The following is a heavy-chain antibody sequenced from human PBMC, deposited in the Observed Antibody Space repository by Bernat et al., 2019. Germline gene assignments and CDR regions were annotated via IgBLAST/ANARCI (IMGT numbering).Heavy chain of an antibody. CDR1: GFTASSNY. J-gene: IGHJ4*02. D-gene: IGHD6-6*01. CDR3: AREGGQLGITYFDY. Sequence: EVQLVESGGGLVQPGGSLRLSCAASGFTASSNYMSWVRQAPGKGLEWVSVIYSGGSTYYADSVKGRFTISRDNSKNTLYLQMNSLRAEDTAVYYCAREGGQLGITYFDYWGQGTLVTVSS. V-gene: IGHV3-66*01. CDR2: IYSGGST.